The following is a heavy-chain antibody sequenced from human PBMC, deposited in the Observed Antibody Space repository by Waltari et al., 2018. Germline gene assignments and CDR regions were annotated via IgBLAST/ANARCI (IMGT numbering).Heavy chain of an antibody. V-gene: IGHV4-59*08. CDR2: VYYTGNT. CDR3: ARGMSSVWYGPFDY. CDR1: GGSINIYY. J-gene: IGHJ4*02. Sequence: QVQLQESGPGLVKPSETLSLTCTVSGGSINIYYWSWIRQPPGKGLEWIGYVYYTGNTIHNPALGGRVTVSADTSKNQVSLRLRSVTAADTAVYYCARGMSSVWYGPFDYWGQGTLVTVSS. D-gene: IGHD6-19*01.